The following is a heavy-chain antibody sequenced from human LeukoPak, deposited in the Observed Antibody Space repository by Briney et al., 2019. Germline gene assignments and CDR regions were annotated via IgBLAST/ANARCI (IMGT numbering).Heavy chain of an antibody. Sequence: GGSLRLSCAASGFTFTTYWLGWVRQPPGKGLEWVANIKQDGTEKYYVDSVKGRFTISRDNAKNSLYLQMNSLRAEDTAMYYCARDRRGHYDSSGYYFTSYYYYMDVWGKGTTVTVSS. J-gene: IGHJ6*03. CDR2: IKQDGTEK. V-gene: IGHV3-7*01. CDR1: GFTFTTYW. D-gene: IGHD3-22*01. CDR3: ARDRRGHYDSSGYYFTSYYYYMDV.